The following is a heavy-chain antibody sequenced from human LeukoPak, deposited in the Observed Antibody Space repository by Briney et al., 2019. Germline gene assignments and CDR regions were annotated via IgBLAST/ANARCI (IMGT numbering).Heavy chain of an antibody. V-gene: IGHV1-18*01. Sequence: EASVKVSCKASGYTFTSSGISWVRQAPGQGLEWMGSTSAYNGNTNYAQKLQGRVTMTTDTSTSTAYMELRSLRSDDTAVYYCARVDRSPDIVVVPAAIIRPGAFDIWGQGTMVTVSS. CDR3: ARVDRSPDIVVVPAAIIRPGAFDI. J-gene: IGHJ3*02. CDR2: TSAYNGNT. CDR1: GYTFTSSG. D-gene: IGHD2-2*01.